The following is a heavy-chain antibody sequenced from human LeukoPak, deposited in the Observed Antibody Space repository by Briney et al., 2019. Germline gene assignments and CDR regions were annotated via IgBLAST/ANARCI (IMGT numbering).Heavy chain of an antibody. CDR1: GFTFSSYS. Sequence: GGSLRLSCAASGFTFSSYSMNWVRQAPGKGLEWVSSISSSSSYIYYADSVKGRFTISRDNAKNSLYLQMNSLRAGDTAVYYCARSSSSGPDYWGQGTLVTVSS. J-gene: IGHJ4*02. D-gene: IGHD6-6*01. CDR3: ARSSSSGPDY. CDR2: ISSSSSYI. V-gene: IGHV3-21*01.